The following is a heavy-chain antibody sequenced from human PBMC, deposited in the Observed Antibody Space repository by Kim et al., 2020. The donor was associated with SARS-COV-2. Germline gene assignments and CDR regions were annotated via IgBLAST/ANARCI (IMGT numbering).Heavy chain of an antibody. CDR2: ISYDGSDR. CDR1: GFTFSRDA. J-gene: IGHJ6*02. V-gene: IGHV3-30*18. D-gene: IGHD4-17*01. Sequence: GGSLRLSCAASGFTFSRDAMHWVRQAPGKGLEWVAIISYDGSDRYYADSVQDRFTISRDNFKKTLYLHMNSLIAEDTAVYYCAKEVGRWGDYGEFYYYGMDVWGQGTTVTVSS. CDR3: AKEVGRWGDYGEFYYYGMDV.